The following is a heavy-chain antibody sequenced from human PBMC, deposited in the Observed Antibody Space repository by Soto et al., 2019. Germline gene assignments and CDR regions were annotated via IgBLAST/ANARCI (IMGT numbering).Heavy chain of an antibody. CDR2: MGLLAGDT. Sequence: VVALRLSCTASGFTLYIYSISWVRHAPVKRLEWVSTMGLLAGDTYYAASAKGRFAISREDSKNTLLLQMNSLRAEDTAVYYCVKDRMAYNSVWDHFDIWGKGTMVTVSS. D-gene: IGHD1-20*01. J-gene: IGHJ3*02. CDR1: GFTLYIYS. V-gene: IGHV3-23*01. CDR3: VKDRMAYNSVWDHFDI.